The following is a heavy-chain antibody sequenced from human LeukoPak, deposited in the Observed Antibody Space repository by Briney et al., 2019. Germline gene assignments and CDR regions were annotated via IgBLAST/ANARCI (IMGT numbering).Heavy chain of an antibody. CDR2: ISSSSSYI. CDR3: AKDIMDSGSYYDY. V-gene: IGHV3-21*04. Sequence: GGSLRLSCAASGFTFSSYSMNWVRQAPGKGLEWVSSISSSSSYIYYADSVKGRFTISRDNAKNSLYLQMNSLRAEDTALYYCAKDIMDSGSYYDYWGQGTLVTVSS. CDR1: GFTFSSYS. D-gene: IGHD1-26*01. J-gene: IGHJ4*02.